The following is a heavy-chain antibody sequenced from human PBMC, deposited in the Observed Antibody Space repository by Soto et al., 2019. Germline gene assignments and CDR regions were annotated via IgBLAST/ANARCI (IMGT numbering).Heavy chain of an antibody. CDR1: GGSISSGGYY. CDR2: IYYSGST. Sequence: SETLSLTCTVSGGSISSGGYYWSWIRQHPGKGLEWIGYIYYSGSTNYNPSLKSRVTISVDTSKNQFSLKLSSVTAADTAVYYCARHYSGYDWGLDGYYYYYYMDVWGKGTTVTVSS. D-gene: IGHD5-12*01. V-gene: IGHV4-61*08. CDR3: ARHYSGYDWGLDGYYYYYYMDV. J-gene: IGHJ6*03.